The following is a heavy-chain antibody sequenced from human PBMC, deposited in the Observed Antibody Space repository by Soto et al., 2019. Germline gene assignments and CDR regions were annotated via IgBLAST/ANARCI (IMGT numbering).Heavy chain of an antibody. CDR3: AHTSGGGNSACFDY. D-gene: IGHD2-21*02. Sequence: QITLKESGPTLVKPTQTLTLTCTFSGFSLSTSRVGVGWIRQPPGKALEWLALIYWDDDKRYSPSLKSRVTTXKXTXXNQVVLTMTNTDPVDTATYYCAHTSGGGNSACFDYWGQGTLVTVSS. J-gene: IGHJ4*02. V-gene: IGHV2-5*02. CDR1: GFSLSTSRVG. CDR2: IYWDDDK.